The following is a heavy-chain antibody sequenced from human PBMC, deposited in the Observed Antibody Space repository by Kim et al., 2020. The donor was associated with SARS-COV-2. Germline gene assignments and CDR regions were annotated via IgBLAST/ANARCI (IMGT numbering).Heavy chain of an antibody. V-gene: IGHV4-59*01. CDR3: ARYDRPRITIFGVDTYGMDV. J-gene: IGHJ6*02. CDR1: GGSISSYY. Sequence: SETLSLTCTVSGGSISSYYWSWIRQPPGKGLEWIVYIYYSGSTNYNPSLKSRVTISVDTSKNQFSLKLSSVTAADTAVYYCARYDRPRITIFGVDTYGMDVWGQGTTVTVSS. D-gene: IGHD3-3*01. CDR2: IYYSGST.